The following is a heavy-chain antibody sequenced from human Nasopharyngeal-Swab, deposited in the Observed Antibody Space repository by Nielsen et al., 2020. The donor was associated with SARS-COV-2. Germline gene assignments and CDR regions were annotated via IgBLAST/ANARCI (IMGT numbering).Heavy chain of an antibody. D-gene: IGHD6-19*01. V-gene: IGHV3-9*01. CDR2: ISWNSGSI. Sequence: SLKISCAASGFTFDDYAMHWVRQAPGKGLEWVSGISWNSGSIGYADSVKGRFTISRDNAKNSLYLQMNSLRAEDTALYYCAKLYSSGWYLGYWGQGTLATVSS. J-gene: IGHJ4*02. CDR1: GFTFDDYA. CDR3: AKLYSSGWYLGY.